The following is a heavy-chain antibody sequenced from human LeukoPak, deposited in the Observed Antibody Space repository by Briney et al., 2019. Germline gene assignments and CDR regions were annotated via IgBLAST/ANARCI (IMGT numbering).Heavy chain of an antibody. CDR1: GGSISSSSYY. CDR3: ARLRGYSYGYYFDY. CDR2: IYYSGST. D-gene: IGHD5-18*01. J-gene: IGHJ4*02. V-gene: IGHV4-39*01. Sequence: SETLSLTYTVSGGSISSSSYYWGWIRQPPGKGLEWIGSIYYSGSTYYNPSLKSRVTISVDTSKNQFSLKLSSVTAADTAVYYCARLRGYSYGYYFDYWGQGTLVTVSS.